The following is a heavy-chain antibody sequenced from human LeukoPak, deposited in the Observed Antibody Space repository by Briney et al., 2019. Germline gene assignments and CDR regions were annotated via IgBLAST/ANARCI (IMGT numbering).Heavy chain of an antibody. Sequence: PSETLPLTCTVSGGSISSHYWSWIRQPPGKGLEWIGYIYYSGSTNYNPSLKSRVTISVDTSKNQFSLKLSSVTAADTAVYYCARKNAKYSSSWYGGYYYYYMDVWGKGTTVTVSS. D-gene: IGHD6-13*01. CDR2: IYYSGST. CDR3: ARKNAKYSSSWYGGYYYYYMDV. CDR1: GGSISSHY. V-gene: IGHV4-59*11. J-gene: IGHJ6*03.